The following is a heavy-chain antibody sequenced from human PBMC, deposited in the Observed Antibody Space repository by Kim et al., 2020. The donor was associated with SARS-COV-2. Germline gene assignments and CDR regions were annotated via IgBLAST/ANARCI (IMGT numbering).Heavy chain of an antibody. Sequence: GGSLRLSCVASGFTFSDYAMTWVRQAPGKGLEWVSSISVHGGRTFYAESVKGRFTISRDNSRNTLFLQMNSLRAEDTAKYFCAKTGVTAQWYFDLWGRGTLVSVSS. D-gene: IGHD2-21*02. CDR1: GFTFSDYA. J-gene: IGHJ2*01. CDR3: AKTGVTAQWYFDL. CDR2: ISVHGGRT. V-gene: IGHV3-23*01.